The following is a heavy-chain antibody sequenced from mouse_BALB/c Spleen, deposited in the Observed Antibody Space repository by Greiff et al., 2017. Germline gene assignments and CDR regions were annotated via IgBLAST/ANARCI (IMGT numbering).Heavy chain of an antibody. CDR3: AREIHWDGYFDY. V-gene: IGHV7-3*02. CDR2: IRNKANGYTT. Sequence: EVKLMESGGGLVQPGGSLRLSCATSGFTFTDYYMSWVRQPPGKALEWLGFIRNKANGYTTEYSASVKGRFTISRDNSQSILYLQMNTLRAEDSATYYCAREIHWDGYFDYWGQGTTLTVSS. D-gene: IGHD4-1*01. CDR1: GFTFTDYY. J-gene: IGHJ2*01.